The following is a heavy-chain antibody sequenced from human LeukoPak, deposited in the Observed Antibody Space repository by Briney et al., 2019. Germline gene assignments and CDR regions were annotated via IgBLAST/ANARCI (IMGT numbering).Heavy chain of an antibody. CDR3: ARQLLWFGELFSPTDY. CDR1: GYTFTNYG. Sequence: ASVKVSCKASGYTFTNYGISWVRQAPGQGLEWLGWISAYSGDTNYAQNLQGRVTMTTDAPTSTAYMELRSLRSEDTAVYYCARQLLWFGELFSPTDYWGQGTLVTVSS. J-gene: IGHJ4*02. CDR2: ISAYSGDT. V-gene: IGHV1-18*01. D-gene: IGHD3-10*01.